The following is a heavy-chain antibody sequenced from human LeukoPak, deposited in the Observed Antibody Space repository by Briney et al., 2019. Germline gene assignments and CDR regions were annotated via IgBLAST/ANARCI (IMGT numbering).Heavy chain of an antibody. CDR2: IYTSGST. CDR1: GGSISSGSYY. V-gene: IGHV4-61*02. D-gene: IGHD1-26*01. CDR3: ATAQMGATTLYFDY. Sequence: PSQTLSLTCTVSGGSISSGSYYWSWIRQPAGKGLEWIGRIYTSGSTNYNPSLKSRVTISVDTSKNQFSLKLSSVTAADTAVYYCATAQMGATTLYFDYWGQGTLVTVSS. J-gene: IGHJ4*02.